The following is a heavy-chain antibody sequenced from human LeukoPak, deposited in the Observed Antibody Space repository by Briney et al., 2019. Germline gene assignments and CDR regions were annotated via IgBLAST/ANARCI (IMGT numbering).Heavy chain of an antibody. CDR2: ISYDGSNK. V-gene: IGHV3-30*18. CDR1: GFTFSSYG. CDR3: AKGITMIVVAAYLDY. D-gene: IGHD3-22*01. J-gene: IGHJ4*02. Sequence: GGSLRLSCAASGFTFSSYGMHWVRQAPGKGLEWVAVISYDGSNKYYADSVKGRFTISRDNSKNTLYLQMNSLRAEDTAVYYCAKGITMIVVAAYLDYWGQGTLVTVSS.